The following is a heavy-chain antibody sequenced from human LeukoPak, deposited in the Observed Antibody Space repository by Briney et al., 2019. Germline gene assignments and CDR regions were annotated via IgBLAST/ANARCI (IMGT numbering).Heavy chain of an antibody. CDR2: ISSSGSTI. J-gene: IGHJ5*02. V-gene: IGHV3-48*04. Sequence: GGSLRLSCAASGFTFSSYAMSWVRQAPGKGLEWVSYISSSGSTIYYADSVKGRFTISRDNAKNSLYLQMNSLRAEDTAVYYCARLAPSGFDPWGQGTLVTVSS. CDR3: ARLAPSGFDP. D-gene: IGHD6-25*01. CDR1: GFTFSSYA.